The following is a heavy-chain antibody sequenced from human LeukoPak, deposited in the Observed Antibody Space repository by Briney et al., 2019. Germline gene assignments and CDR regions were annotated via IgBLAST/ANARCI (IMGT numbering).Heavy chain of an antibody. CDR3: ARSNYVWGSYRHYFDY. V-gene: IGHV4-34*01. Sequence: HPSETLSLTCAVYGGSFSGYDWSWIRQPPGKGLEWIGEINHSGSTNYNPSLKSRVTISVDTSKNQFSLKLSSVTAADTAVYYCARSNYVWGSYRHYFDYWGQGTLVTVSS. D-gene: IGHD3-16*02. CDR2: INHSGST. CDR1: GGSFSGYD. J-gene: IGHJ4*02.